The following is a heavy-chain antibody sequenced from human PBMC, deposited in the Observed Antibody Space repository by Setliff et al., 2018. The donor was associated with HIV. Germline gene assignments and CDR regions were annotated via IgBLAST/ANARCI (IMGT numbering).Heavy chain of an antibody. J-gene: IGHJ3*01. Sequence: PSETLSLTCAVYGGSFSGYYWSWIRQPPGKGLEWIGEINHSGSTNYNPSLKSRVTITVDTSKNQFSLQLSSVTAADTAVYYCAKSIVGGTTHAFDLWGQGTMVTVSS. D-gene: IGHD1-26*01. V-gene: IGHV4-34*01. CDR3: AKSIVGGTTHAFDL. CDR1: GGSFSGYY. CDR2: INHSGST.